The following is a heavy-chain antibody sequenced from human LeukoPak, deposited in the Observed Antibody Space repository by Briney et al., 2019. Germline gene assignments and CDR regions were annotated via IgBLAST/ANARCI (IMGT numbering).Heavy chain of an antibody. J-gene: IGHJ3*02. CDR3: ARAWFGTPHAFDI. D-gene: IGHD3-10*01. CDR1: GYTFTSYD. V-gene: IGHV1-8*01. CDR2: MNPNSGNT. Sequence: GASVKVSCKASGYTFTSYDINWVRQATGQGLEWMGWMNPNSGNTGYAQKFQGRVTMTRNTSISTAYMELSRLRSDDTAVYYCARAWFGTPHAFDIWGQGTMVTVSS.